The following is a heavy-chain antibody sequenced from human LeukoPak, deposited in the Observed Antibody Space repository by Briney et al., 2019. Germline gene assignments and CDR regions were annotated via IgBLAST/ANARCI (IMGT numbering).Heavy chain of an antibody. CDR1: GGSISSYY. V-gene: IGHV4-4*07. D-gene: IGHD6-19*01. CDR2: IYTSGST. J-gene: IGHJ3*02. CDR3: AREGSSGGKYAFDI. Sequence: SETLSLTCTVSGGSISSYYWSWIRQPAGKGLEWIGRIYTSGSTNYNPSLKSRVTMSVDTSKNQFSLKLSSVTAADTAVYYCAREGSSGGKYAFDIWGQGTMVTVSS.